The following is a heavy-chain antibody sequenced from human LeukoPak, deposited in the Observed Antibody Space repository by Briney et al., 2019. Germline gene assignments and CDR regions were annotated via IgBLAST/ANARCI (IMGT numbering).Heavy chain of an antibody. CDR1: GFTFSSYA. CDR2: ISGSGSST. V-gene: IGHV3-23*01. D-gene: IGHD6-13*01. CDR3: AKIIAAAGPGYYYYGMDV. J-gene: IGHJ6*02. Sequence: GGSLRLSCAASGFTFSSYAMSWVRQAPGKGLEWVSAISGSGSSTYYADSVKGRFTIPRDNSKNTLYLQMNSLRAEDTAVYYCAKIIAAAGPGYYYYGMDVWGQGTTVTVSS.